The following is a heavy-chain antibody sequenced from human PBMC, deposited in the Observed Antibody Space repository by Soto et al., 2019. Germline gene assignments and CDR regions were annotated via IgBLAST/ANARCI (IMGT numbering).Heavy chain of an antibody. V-gene: IGHV4-61*05. Sequence: LETLSLTCTFSGGSISSSSYYWGWIRKPPGKGLEWIGYVHHSWGSSYNPSLQSRVAISLDTSKSQFSLKVTSVTATDTAVYYCARQGFGPLHGLVDVWGQGTTVTVSS. CDR2: VHHSWGS. J-gene: IGHJ6*02. D-gene: IGHD3-10*01. CDR1: GGSISSSSYY. CDR3: ARQGFGPLHGLVDV.